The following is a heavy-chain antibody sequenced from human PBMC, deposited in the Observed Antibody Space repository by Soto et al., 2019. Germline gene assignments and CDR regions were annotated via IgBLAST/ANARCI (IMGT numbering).Heavy chain of an antibody. CDR3: ARVRDSSTYYLSFDS. CDR1: RPNICDHD. D-gene: IGHD3-22*01. CDR2: IYYSGST. V-gene: IGHV4-59*11. Sequence: SELRRLGSSVWRPNICDHDCRLVRKTPGKRLECIGYIYYSGSTNYDPSLKSRVTISVDRSKNQFSLRLTSVTAADTAVYYCARVRDSSTYYLSFDSWGQGTRVTVSS. J-gene: IGHJ4*02.